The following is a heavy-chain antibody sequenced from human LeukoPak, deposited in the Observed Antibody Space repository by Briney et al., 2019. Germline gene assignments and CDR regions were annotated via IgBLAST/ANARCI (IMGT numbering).Heavy chain of an antibody. J-gene: IGHJ6*03. V-gene: IGHV3-7*01. Sequence: GGSLRLSCAASGFTCSSYWMSWVRQAPGKGLEWVANIKQDGSEKYYVDSVKGRFTISRDNAKNSLYLQMNSLRAEDTAVYYCARDSLIAAAGTFYMDVWGKGTTVTVSS. D-gene: IGHD6-13*01. CDR2: IKQDGSEK. CDR1: GFTCSSYW. CDR3: ARDSLIAAAGTFYMDV.